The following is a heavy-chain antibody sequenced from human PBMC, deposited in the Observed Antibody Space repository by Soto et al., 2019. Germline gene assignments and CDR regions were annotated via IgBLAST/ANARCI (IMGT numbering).Heavy chain of an antibody. CDR1: GDTLSNSP. V-gene: IGHV1-69*01. CDR2: IIPMFYTA. J-gene: IGHJ4*02. D-gene: IGHD6-25*01. CDR3: ARGGFCSKTTFHSGDDLDS. Sequence: QVLLVQSGAEVKKPGSSVKVSCKASGDTLSNSPITWVRQAPGQGLEWMGGIIPMFYTATSAQKFQGRVTTTADETTNTDYMDLRGLTSAVTAVSFCARGGFCSKTTFHSGDDLDSWGQGTLVTVSS.